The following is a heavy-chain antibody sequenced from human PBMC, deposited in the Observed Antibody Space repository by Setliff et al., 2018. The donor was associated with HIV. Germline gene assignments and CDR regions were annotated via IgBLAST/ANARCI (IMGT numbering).Heavy chain of an antibody. CDR2: VSHTGST. CDR1: GGSLSGYY. D-gene: IGHD5-12*01. CDR3: ARVVPREVAPGGFDI. J-gene: IGHJ3*02. Sequence: PSETLSLTCAVYGGSLSGYYWRWIRQPPGKGLEWIGDVSHTGSTNYNPSLKGRITISVDTSKNQFSLKLTSVTAADTAVYFCARVVPREVAPGGFDIWGQGTMVTVSS. V-gene: IGHV4-34*01.